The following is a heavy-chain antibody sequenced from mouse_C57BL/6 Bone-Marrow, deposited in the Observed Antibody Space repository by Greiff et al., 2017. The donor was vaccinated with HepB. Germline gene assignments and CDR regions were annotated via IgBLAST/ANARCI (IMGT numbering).Heavy chain of an antibody. J-gene: IGHJ3*01. CDR2: ISDGGSYT. V-gene: IGHV5-4*01. Sequence: EVKLMESGGGLVKPGGSLKLSCAASGFTFSSYAMSWVRQTPEKRLEWVATISDGGSYTYYPDNVKGRFTISRDNAKNNLYLQMSHLKSEDTAMYYCARDRGLYREWFAYWGQGTLVTVSA. CDR3: ARDRGLYREWFAY. D-gene: IGHD3-3*01. CDR1: GFTFSSYA.